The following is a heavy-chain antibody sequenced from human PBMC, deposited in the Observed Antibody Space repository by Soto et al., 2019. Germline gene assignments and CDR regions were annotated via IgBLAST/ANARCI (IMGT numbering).Heavy chain of an antibody. D-gene: IGHD4-17*01. CDR1: GFTFSSYG. CDR2: ISYDGSNK. V-gene: IGHV3-30*18. CDR3: AKATYGDYDDY. Sequence: GGSLRLSCAASGFTFSSYGMHWVRQAPGKGLEWVAVISYDGSNKYYADSVKGRFTISRDNSKNTLYLQMNSLRAEDTAVYYCAKATYGDYDDYWGQGTLVTVSS. J-gene: IGHJ4*02.